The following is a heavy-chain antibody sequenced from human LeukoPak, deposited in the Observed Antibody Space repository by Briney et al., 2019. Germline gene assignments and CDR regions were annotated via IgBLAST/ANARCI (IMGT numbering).Heavy chain of an antibody. CDR2: ISYDGSNK. J-gene: IGHJ4*02. D-gene: IGHD3-22*01. CDR1: GFTFSIYA. V-gene: IGHV3-30-3*01. Sequence: PGGSLRLSCAASGFTFSIYAMHWVRQAPGKGLEWVAVISYDGSNKYYADSVKGRFTISRDNSKNTLYLQMNSLRAEDTAVYYCARAVAMIVVVILDYWGQGTLVTVSS. CDR3: ARAVAMIVVVILDY.